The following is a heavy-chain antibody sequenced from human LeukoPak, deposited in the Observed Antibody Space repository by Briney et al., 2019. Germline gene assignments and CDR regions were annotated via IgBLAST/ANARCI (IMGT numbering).Heavy chain of an antibody. CDR1: GYSVSSNSVT. V-gene: IGHV6-1*01. J-gene: IGHJ5*02. CDR2: TYYRSTWYN. Sequence: SQTLSLTCAISGYSVSSNSVTWNCISQAPARVREWLGRTYYRSTWYNHYAVSVRGRITVNPDTSKPQFSLHLNSVTPEDTAVYYCARRLTQYDCFDPWGQGILVTVSS. D-gene: IGHD2-2*01. CDR3: ARRLTQYDCFDP.